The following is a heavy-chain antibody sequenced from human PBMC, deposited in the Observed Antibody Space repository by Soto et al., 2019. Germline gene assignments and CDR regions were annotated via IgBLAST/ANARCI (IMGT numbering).Heavy chain of an antibody. CDR2: ISYDGSNK. V-gene: IGHV3-30*03. D-gene: IGHD1-1*01. J-gene: IGHJ6*03. Sequence: GGSLRLSCAASGFTFSSYGMHWVRQAPGKGLEWVAVISYDGSNKYYADSVKGRFTISRDNSKNTLYLQMNSLRAEDTAVYYCWAHGNYYYYYMDVWGKGTTVTVSS. CDR3: WAHGNYYYYYMDV. CDR1: GFTFSSYG.